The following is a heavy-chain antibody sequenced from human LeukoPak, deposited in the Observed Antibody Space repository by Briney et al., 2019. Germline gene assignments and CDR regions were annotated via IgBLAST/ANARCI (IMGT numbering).Heavy chain of an antibody. CDR1: GFTFSIYA. D-gene: IGHD3-3*01. Sequence: GGSLRLSCAASGFTFSIYAMNWVRQAPGKGLEWVSSISANGGETHYADSVKGRFTISRDNSKNTLYLQINNPRVEDTAVYYCAKRYYDFPLDYWGQGTLVTASS. CDR2: ISANGGET. J-gene: IGHJ4*02. CDR3: AKRYYDFPLDY. V-gene: IGHV3-23*01.